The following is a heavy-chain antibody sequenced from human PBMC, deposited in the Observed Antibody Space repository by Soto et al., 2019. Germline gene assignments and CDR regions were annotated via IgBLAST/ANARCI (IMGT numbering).Heavy chain of an antibody. D-gene: IGHD2-2*01. CDR2: ISAYNGNT. Sequence: XSVKVSGKASVCSFTSYGISCVRQAPGQGLEWMGWISAYNGNTNYAQKLQGRVTMTTDTSTSTAYMELRSLRSDDTAVYYCARLKDQLLIVYYFDYWGQGPLVTVSS. CDR1: VCSFTSYG. J-gene: IGHJ4*02. CDR3: ARLKDQLLIVYYFDY. V-gene: IGHV1-18*04.